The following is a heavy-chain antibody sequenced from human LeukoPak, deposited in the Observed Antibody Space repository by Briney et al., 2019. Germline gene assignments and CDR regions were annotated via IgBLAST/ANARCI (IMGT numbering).Heavy chain of an antibody. D-gene: IGHD3-10*01. J-gene: IGHJ6*02. CDR2: IRGSVGST. CDR3: AKDMTRRLWFGELLKLGRNYYYYGMDV. CDR1: GFTFSSYA. V-gene: IGHV3-23*01. Sequence: PGGSLRLSCAPSGFTFSSYAMSWVRQAPGEGLEWVSAIRGSVGSTYYADSVKGRFTISRDNSKSTLYLQMNSLRAEDTAVYYCAKDMTRRLWFGELLKLGRNYYYYGMDVWGQGTTVAVSS.